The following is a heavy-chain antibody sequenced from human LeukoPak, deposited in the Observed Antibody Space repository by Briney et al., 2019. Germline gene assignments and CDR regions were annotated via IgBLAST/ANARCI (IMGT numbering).Heavy chain of an antibody. CDR2: ISYDGSNK. D-gene: IGHD3-9*01. J-gene: IGHJ3*02. Sequence: TGGSLRLSCAASGFTFSSYAMHWVRQAPGKGLEWVAVISYDGSNKYYADSVKGRFTISRDNSKNTLYLQMNSLRAEDTAVYYCARPHLTGSPFDAFDIWGQGTMVTVSS. V-gene: IGHV3-30-3*01. CDR3: ARPHLTGSPFDAFDI. CDR1: GFTFSSYA.